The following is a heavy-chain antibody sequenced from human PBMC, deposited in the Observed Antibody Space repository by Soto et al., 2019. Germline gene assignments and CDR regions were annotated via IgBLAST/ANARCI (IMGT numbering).Heavy chain of an antibody. V-gene: IGHV1-18*01. CDR2: ISAYNGNT. D-gene: IGHD3-22*01. J-gene: IGHJ4*02. CDR1: GYTFTSYG. Sequence: QVQLVQSGAEVKKPGASVKVSCKASGYTFTSYGISWVRQAPGQGLEWMGWISAYNGNTNYAQKLQGRVTMTTDTSTSSGYMELRSLRSDDTAVYYCARDGYSSGYYYWRDKYFDYWGQGTLVTVSS. CDR3: ARDGYSSGYYYWRDKYFDY.